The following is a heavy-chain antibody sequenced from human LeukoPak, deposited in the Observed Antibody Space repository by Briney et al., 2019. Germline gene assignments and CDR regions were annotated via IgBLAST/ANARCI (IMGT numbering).Heavy chain of an antibody. CDR2: INQDGSVK. V-gene: IGHV3-7*01. Sequence: GGSLRLSCAACGFAFSTYWMDWVRQAPGKGLEWVGNINQDGSVKHYVDSVRGRFTISRDNARNSVCLQMSALRVEDTAVYYCTRDFVFWGQGSLVTASS. D-gene: IGHD3-3*01. CDR1: GFAFSTYW. J-gene: IGHJ4*02. CDR3: TRDFVF.